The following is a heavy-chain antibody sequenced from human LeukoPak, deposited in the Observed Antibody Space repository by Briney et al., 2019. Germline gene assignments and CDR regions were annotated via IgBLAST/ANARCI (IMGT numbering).Heavy chain of an antibody. J-gene: IGHJ4*02. V-gene: IGHV3-21*01. CDR1: GFTFSAYS. CDR3: ARGPSYYATTGFYSEY. Sequence: GGSLRLFCAASGFTFSAYSMNWVRQAPGEGLEWISSINSASHYIYYADSVTGRFTISRDNARNSLYLQMNSLRAEDTAVYYCARGPSYYATTGFYSEYWGQGILVTVSS. D-gene: IGHD3-22*01. CDR2: INSASHYI.